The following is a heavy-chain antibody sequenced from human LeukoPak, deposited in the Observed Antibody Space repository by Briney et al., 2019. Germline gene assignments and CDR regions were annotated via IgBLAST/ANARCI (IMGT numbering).Heavy chain of an antibody. D-gene: IGHD3-10*01. CDR3: ARDRGVYGSGSYLSVSWFDP. Sequence: ASVKVSFKASGYTFTGYYMHWVRQAPGQGLEWMGWINPNSGGTNYAQKFQGRVTMTRDTSISTAYMELSRLRSDDTAVYYCARDRGVYGSGSYLSVSWFDPWGQGTLVTVSS. J-gene: IGHJ5*02. V-gene: IGHV1-2*02. CDR1: GYTFTGYY. CDR2: INPNSGGT.